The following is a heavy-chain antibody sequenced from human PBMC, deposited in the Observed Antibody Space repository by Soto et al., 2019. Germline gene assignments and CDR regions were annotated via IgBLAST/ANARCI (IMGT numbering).Heavy chain of an antibody. CDR1: GYTFTSYG. Sequence: ASVKVSCKASGYTFTSYGISWVRQAPGQGLEWMGWISAYNDNTNYAQKLQGRVTMTTDTSTSTAYMELRSLRSDDTAVYYCARSLTYYYDSSGYYYYGGSDYWGQGTLVTVSS. CDR2: ISAYNDNT. D-gene: IGHD3-22*01. J-gene: IGHJ4*02. V-gene: IGHV1-18*01. CDR3: ARSLTYYYDSSGYYYYGGSDY.